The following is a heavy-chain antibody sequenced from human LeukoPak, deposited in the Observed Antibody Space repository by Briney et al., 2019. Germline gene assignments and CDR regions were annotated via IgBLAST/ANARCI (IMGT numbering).Heavy chain of an antibody. CDR2: IRYDGSNK. Sequence: GGSLRLSCAASGFTFSSYSMNWVRQAPGKGLEWVAFIRYDGSNKYYADSVKGRFTISRDNSKNTLYLQMGSLRAEDMAVYYCARDSSGWSHSDYWGQGTLVTVSS. J-gene: IGHJ4*02. V-gene: IGHV3-30*02. CDR1: GFTFSSYS. D-gene: IGHD6-19*01. CDR3: ARDSSGWSHSDY.